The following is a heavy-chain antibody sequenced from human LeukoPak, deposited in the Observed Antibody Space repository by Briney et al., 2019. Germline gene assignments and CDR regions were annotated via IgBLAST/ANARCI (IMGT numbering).Heavy chain of an antibody. J-gene: IGHJ6*02. CDR1: GFTFSSYS. V-gene: IGHV3-21*04. D-gene: IGHD3-10*01. CDR3: AKMGHYYGSGSYSYYYYGMDV. Sequence: GGSLRLSCAASGFTFSSYSMNWVRQAPGKGLEWVSSISSSSSYIYYADSVKGRFTISRDKAKNSLYLQMNSLRAEDTALYYCAKMGHYYGSGSYSYYYYGMDVWGQGTTVTVSS. CDR2: ISSSSSYI.